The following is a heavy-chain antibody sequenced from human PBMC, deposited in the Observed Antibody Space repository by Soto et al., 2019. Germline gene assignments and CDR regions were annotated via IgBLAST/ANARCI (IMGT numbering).Heavy chain of an antibody. Sequence: PSETLSLTCSVSGGPISGSYWSWIRQSPGKGLEWLGYVYYTGSTNYSPSLRSRVSISVDTSKNEFSRRLSSVTAADTAVYFCARSVAVPGAHIDYWGQGTQVTVSS. J-gene: IGHJ4*02. CDR1: GGPISGSY. CDR3: ARSVAVPGAHIDY. D-gene: IGHD6-19*01. CDR2: VYYTGST. V-gene: IGHV4-59*01.